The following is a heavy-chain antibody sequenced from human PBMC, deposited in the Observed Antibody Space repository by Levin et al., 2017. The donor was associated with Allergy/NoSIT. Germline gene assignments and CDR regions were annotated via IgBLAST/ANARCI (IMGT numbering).Heavy chain of an antibody. V-gene: IGHV3-7*01. CDR1: GFTFTNHW. CDR2: IDGGDEAK. D-gene: IGHD3-3*01. Sequence: GGSLRLSCTASGFTFTNHWMSWVRQAPGKGLELVAHIDGGDEAKFYGHSVEGLFSISRDNAQNSVFLQLNSLRVEDTAVYYCARDQFWSLDYWGQGILVTVSS. CDR3: ARDQFWSLDY. J-gene: IGHJ4*02.